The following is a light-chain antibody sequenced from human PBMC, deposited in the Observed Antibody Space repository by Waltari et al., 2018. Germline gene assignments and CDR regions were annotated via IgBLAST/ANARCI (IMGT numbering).Light chain of an antibody. J-gene: IGKJ5*01. CDR3: QQRSNWPPEIT. V-gene: IGKV3-11*01. CDR1: QSVSSY. Sequence: EIVLTQSPATLSLSPGERATLSCRASQSVSSYLAWYQQNPGQAPRLLIYDASNRATGIPAMFSGSGSGTAFTLTIRSLETEDFAVYYCQQRSNWPPEITFGQGTRLEIK. CDR2: DAS.